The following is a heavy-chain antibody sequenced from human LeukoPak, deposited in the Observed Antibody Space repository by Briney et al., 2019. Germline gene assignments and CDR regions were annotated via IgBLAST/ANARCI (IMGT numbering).Heavy chain of an antibody. CDR2: IYYSGST. J-gene: IGHJ4*02. V-gene: IGHV4-30-4*01. CDR3: ATLTTVVTAYYFDY. CDR1: GGSISSGDYF. Sequence: SETLSLTCAVSGGSISSGDYFWSWIRQPPGKGLEWIGYIYYSGSTYYNPSLKSRVTTSVDTSKSQFSLKLTSVTAADTAVYYCATLTTVVTAYYFDYWGQGTLVTVSS. D-gene: IGHD4-23*01.